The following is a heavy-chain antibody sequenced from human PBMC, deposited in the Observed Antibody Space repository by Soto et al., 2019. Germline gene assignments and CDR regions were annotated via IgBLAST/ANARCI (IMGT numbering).Heavy chain of an antibody. CDR3: AKDPSSYPPFEYFQH. CDR1: GFTFSSYA. CDR2: ISGSGGST. J-gene: IGHJ1*01. Sequence: PGGSLRLSCAASGFTFSSYAMSWVRQAPGKGLEWVSAISGSGGSTYSADSVKGRFTISRDNSKNTLYLQMNSLRAEDTAVYYCAKDPSSYPPFEYFQHWGQGTLVTVSS. V-gene: IGHV3-23*01.